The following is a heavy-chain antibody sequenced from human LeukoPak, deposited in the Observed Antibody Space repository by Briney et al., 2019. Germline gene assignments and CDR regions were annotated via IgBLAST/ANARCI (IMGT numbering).Heavy chain of an antibody. CDR1: GFTFRNYW. Sequence: GSLRLSCAASGFTFRNYWMSWVRQAPGKGLEWVAKIKQDGGEKYYVDSVKGRFTISRDSAKNSLYLQMNSLRVEDTAVYYCARVDDTGWYDYWGQGTLVTVSS. CDR2: IKQDGGEK. CDR3: ARVDDTGWYDY. D-gene: IGHD6-19*01. V-gene: IGHV3-7*01. J-gene: IGHJ4*02.